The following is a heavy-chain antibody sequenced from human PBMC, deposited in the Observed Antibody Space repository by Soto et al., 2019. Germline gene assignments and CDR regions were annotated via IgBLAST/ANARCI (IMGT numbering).Heavy chain of an antibody. Sequence: GGSLRLSCTASGFTFSNYDIHWVRQAPGKGLEWVAGISYDGNNKYHADSVKGRFTISRDNSKNTLFLQMNSLNSEDTAVYYCAKLVASEGPSPHVYWGQGTLVTGSS. J-gene: IGHJ4*02. CDR1: GFTFSNYD. D-gene: IGHD6-13*01. V-gene: IGHV3-30*18. CDR3: AKLVASEGPSPHVY. CDR2: ISYDGNNK.